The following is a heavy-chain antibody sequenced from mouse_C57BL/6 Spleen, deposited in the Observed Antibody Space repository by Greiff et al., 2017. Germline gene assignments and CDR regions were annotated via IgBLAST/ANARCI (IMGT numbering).Heavy chain of an antibody. CDR3: ARHDPREGYFDV. Sequence: VQVVESGPGLVAPSQSLSITCTVSGFSLTSYGVHWVRQPPGKGLEWLGVIWSDGSTTYNSAPKSSLSISKDNSKSQVFLKMNSLHTDDTAMYYCARHDPREGYFDVWGTGTTVTVSS. CDR1: GFSLTSYG. CDR2: IWSDGST. J-gene: IGHJ1*03. V-gene: IGHV2-6-1*01.